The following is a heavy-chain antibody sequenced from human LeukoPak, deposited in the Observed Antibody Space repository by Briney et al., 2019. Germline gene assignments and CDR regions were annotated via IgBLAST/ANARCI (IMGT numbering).Heavy chain of an antibody. J-gene: IGHJ4*02. D-gene: IGHD3-22*01. CDR1: GYTFTSYY. CDR3: ARDPTTYYYDSSGYYYLDY. CDR2: INPNSGGT. V-gene: IGHV1-2*02. Sequence: GASVKVSCKASGYTFTSYYMHWVRQAPGQGLEWMGWINPNSGGTNYAQKFQGRVTMTRDTSISTAYMELSRLRSDDTAVYYCARDPTTYYYDSSGYYYLDYWGQGTLVTVSS.